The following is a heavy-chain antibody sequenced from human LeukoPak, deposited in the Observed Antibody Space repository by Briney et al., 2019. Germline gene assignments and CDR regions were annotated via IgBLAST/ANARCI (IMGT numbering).Heavy chain of an antibody. J-gene: IGHJ4*02. Sequence: GRSLRLSCAASGFTFDDYAMHWVRQAPGKGLEWVSGISWNSGSIGYADSVKGRFTISRDNAKNSLYLQMNSLRAEDTALYYCAKDTIAYYDSSGYPFDYWGQGTLVTVSS. CDR1: GFTFDDYA. CDR2: ISWNSGSI. CDR3: AKDTIAYYDSSGYPFDY. V-gene: IGHV3-9*01. D-gene: IGHD3-22*01.